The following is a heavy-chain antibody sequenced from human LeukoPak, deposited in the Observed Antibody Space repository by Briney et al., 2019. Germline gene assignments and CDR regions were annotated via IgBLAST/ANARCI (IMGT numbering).Heavy chain of an antibody. CDR1: GGSISSNY. J-gene: IGHJ4*02. Sequence: PSETLSLTCTVSGGSISSNYWSWIRQPPGKGLEWIGYIYCSGSTNYNPSLESRVTISVDTSKNQFSLKLSSVTAADTALYYCARVCPFCSGISSYSLDYWGQGTLVTVSS. D-gene: IGHD2-15*01. V-gene: IGHV4-59*01. CDR3: ARVCPFCSGISSYSLDY. CDR2: IYCSGST.